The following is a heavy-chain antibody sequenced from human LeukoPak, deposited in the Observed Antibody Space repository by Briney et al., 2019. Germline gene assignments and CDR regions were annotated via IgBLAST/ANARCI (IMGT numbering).Heavy chain of an antibody. CDR3: ARDFGGDYYYMDV. V-gene: IGHV3-21*01. CDR1: GFTFSSYS. J-gene: IGHJ6*03. D-gene: IGHD3-16*01. CDR2: ISSSSSYI. Sequence: GGSLRLSCAASGFTFSSYSMNWVRQAPGKGLEWVSSISSSSSYIYYADSVKSRFTISRDNTKNSLYLQMNSLRAEDTAVYYCARDFGGDYYYMDVWGKGTTVTVSS.